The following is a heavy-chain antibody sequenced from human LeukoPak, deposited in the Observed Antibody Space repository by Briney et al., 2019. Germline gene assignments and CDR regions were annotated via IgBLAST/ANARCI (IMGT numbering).Heavy chain of an antibody. D-gene: IGHD2-21*01. CDR2: IYTSGST. J-gene: IGHJ4*02. CDR3: ARGTVVIASDY. CDR1: GGSISSGSYY. Sequence: SETLSLTCTVSGGSISSGSYYWSWIRQPAGKGLEWIGRIYTSGSTNYNPSLKSRVTISVDRSKNQFSLKLSSVTAADTAVYYCARGTVVIASDYWGQGTLVTVSS. V-gene: IGHV4-61*02.